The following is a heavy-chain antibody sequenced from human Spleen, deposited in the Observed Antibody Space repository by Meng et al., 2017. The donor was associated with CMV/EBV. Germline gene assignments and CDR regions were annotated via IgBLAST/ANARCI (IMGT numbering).Heavy chain of an antibody. CDR3: AKESHNLVGTLSLWVDS. CDR1: FTFNNDA. J-gene: IGHJ4*02. CDR2: IYSGGTST. D-gene: IGHD1-26*01. Sequence: FTFNNDAMSWVRQATGKGLEWVSLIYSGGTSTYYIDSVKGRFTISRDNSKNMLFLQMNSLRAEDTAVYYCAKESHNLVGTLSLWVDSWGQGTLVTVSS. V-gene: IGHV3-23*03.